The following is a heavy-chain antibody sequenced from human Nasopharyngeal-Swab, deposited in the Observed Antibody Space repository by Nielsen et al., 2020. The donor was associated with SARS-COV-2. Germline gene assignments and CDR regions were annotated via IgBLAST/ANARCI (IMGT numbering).Heavy chain of an antibody. V-gene: IGHV4-59*04. J-gene: IGHJ5*02. D-gene: IGHD2-2*01. CDR2: IYYSGST. CDR3: ARHPGYCSSTSCPQPDWFDP. Sequence: SETLSLTCAVSGGSISSYSWSWIRLPPGKGLEWIGYIYYSGSTYYNPSLKSRVTISVDTSKNQFSLKLSSVTAADTAVYYCARHPGYCSSTSCPQPDWFDPWGQGTLVTVSS. CDR1: GGSISSYS.